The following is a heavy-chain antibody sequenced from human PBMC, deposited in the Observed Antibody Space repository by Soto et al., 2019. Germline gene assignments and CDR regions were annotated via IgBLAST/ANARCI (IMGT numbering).Heavy chain of an antibody. J-gene: IGHJ5*02. CDR3: AHRIIVTKVTSWFDP. V-gene: IGHV2-5*02. D-gene: IGHD4-17*01. Sequence: QITLKESGPTLVKPTQTLTLTCTFSGFSLSTSGVGVGWIRQPPGKALEWLALIYWDDDKRYSPSLKSRLTITTDHYKKQVVLTMTNMDPVDTATYYCAHRIIVTKVTSWFDPWGQGTLVTVSS. CDR1: GFSLSTSGVG. CDR2: IYWDDDK.